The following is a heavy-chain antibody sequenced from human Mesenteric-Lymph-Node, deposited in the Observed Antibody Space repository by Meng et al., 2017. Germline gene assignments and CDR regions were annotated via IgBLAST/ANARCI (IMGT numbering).Heavy chain of an antibody. V-gene: IGHV3-74*03. D-gene: IGHD4-23*01. Sequence: GGSLRLSCTGSGFSFTDHWMHWVRQGPGKGPVWVSRIDPDGSDPTYADSVKGRLTISRDNAKNSLYLQMDSLSAEDTAVYYCATLGNGGNPDYWGQGTLVTVSS. J-gene: IGHJ4*02. CDR3: ATLGNGGNPDY. CDR1: GFSFTDHW. CDR2: IDPDGSDP.